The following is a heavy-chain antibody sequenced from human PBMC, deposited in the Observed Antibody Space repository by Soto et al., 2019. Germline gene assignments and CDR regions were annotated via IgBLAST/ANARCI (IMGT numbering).Heavy chain of an antibody. V-gene: IGHV3-23*01. CDR1: GFTFSSYA. Sequence: GGSLRLSCAASGFTFSSYAMSWVRQAPGKGLEWVSAISGSGGSTYYADSVKGRFTISRDNSKSTLYLQMNSLRAEDTAVYYCAKVKNPYYYDSSGPFQHWGQGTLVTVSS. J-gene: IGHJ1*01. CDR3: AKVKNPYYYDSSGPFQH. D-gene: IGHD3-22*01. CDR2: ISGSGGST.